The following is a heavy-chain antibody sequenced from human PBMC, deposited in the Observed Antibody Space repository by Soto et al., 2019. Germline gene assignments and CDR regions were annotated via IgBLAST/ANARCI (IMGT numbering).Heavy chain of an antibody. J-gene: IGHJ3*02. Sequence: SGPTLVNPTQTLTLTCSFSGFSLSTSGVGVGWIRQSPGKALEWLALTYWSGDEHYRPSLKSRLSIIKDTSKNHVVLIMTDMDPVDTASYYCARGLATLPVYAFDIWGQGTMVTVSS. CDR2: TYWSGDE. CDR1: GFSLSTSGVG. V-gene: IGHV2-5*01. CDR3: ARGLATLPVYAFDI. D-gene: IGHD1-26*01.